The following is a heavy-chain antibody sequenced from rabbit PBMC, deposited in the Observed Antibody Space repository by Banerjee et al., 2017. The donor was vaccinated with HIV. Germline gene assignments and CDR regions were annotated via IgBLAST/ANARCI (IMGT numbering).Heavy chain of an antibody. J-gene: IGHJ6*01. CDR2: IYAGSSGST. D-gene: IGHD6-1*01. Sequence: QSLEESGGGLVTPGASLTLTCTASGFSFSSNYYMCWVRQAPGKGLEWIACIYAGSSGSTPSTTPTPGRFTISKTSSTTVTLQMTSLTAADTATYFCARRDGGYVAYGYAYYGLALWGPGTLVTVS. V-gene: IGHV1S40*01. CDR3: ARRDGGYVAYGYAYYGLAL. CDR1: GFSFSSNYY.